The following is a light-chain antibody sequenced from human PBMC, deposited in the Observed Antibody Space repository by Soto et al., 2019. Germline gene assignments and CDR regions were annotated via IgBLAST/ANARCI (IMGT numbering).Light chain of an antibody. CDR3: QQYGTSPRT. V-gene: IGKV3-20*01. CDR2: GAS. CDR1: QSISSSY. Sequence: EIVLTQSPGTLSLSPGERATLSCRASQSISSSYLAWYQQKPGQAPRLLIYGASSRAVGIPDNFSGSGSGTAFPLTISRLEPEDFAVYYCQQYGTSPRTFGQGKKVEIK. J-gene: IGKJ1*01.